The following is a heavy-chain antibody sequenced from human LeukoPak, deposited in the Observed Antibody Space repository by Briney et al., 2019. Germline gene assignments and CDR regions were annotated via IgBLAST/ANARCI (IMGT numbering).Heavy chain of an antibody. CDR2: IYYSGST. J-gene: IGHJ4*02. CDR3: ARQSYGSGSYMFDY. CDR1: GGSISSGGHY. V-gene: IGHV4-31*03. Sequence: PSQTLSLTCTLSGGSISSGGHYCSWIPQHPGKGVGCVVYIYYSGSTDYNPSIKSRVTISVDTSKNQFSVKLNSVTAADTAVYYCARQSYGSGSYMFDYWGQGTLVTVSS. D-gene: IGHD3-10*01.